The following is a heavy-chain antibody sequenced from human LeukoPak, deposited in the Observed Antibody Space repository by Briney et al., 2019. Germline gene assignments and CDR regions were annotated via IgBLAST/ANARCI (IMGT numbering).Heavy chain of an antibody. V-gene: IGHV1-18*01. D-gene: IGHD3-16*01. CDR1: GYTFTSYG. CDR3: ARGGVTFGGAYYMAV. Sequence: PGASVKVSCKASGYTFTSYGISWVRQAPGQGLEWMGWISAYNGNTNYAQKLQGRVTMTTDTSTSTAYMELSRLRSDDTAMYYCARGGVTFGGAYYMAVWGQGTTVTVSS. CDR2: ISAYNGNT. J-gene: IGHJ6*03.